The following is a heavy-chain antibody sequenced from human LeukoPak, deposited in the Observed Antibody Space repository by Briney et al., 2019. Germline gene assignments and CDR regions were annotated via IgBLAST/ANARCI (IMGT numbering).Heavy chain of an antibody. CDR2: IHYSGST. V-gene: IGHV4-59*12. Sequence: SETLSLTCTVSGGSITGYDWCWIRQPPGMGLEWIGYIHYSGSTNYSPSLKSRLTISVDRSKNQFSLKLNSVTAADTAVYYCAREQVVAVSGTFEYWGQGTLVTVSS. D-gene: IGHD6-13*01. CDR3: AREQVVAVSGTFEY. CDR1: GGSITGYD. J-gene: IGHJ4*02.